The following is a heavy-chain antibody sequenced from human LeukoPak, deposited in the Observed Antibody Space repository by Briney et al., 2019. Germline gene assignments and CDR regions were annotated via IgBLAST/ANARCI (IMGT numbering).Heavy chain of an antibody. J-gene: IGHJ4*02. CDR3: AREYSYFYYGSGSYYDY. CDR2: IKQDGSEK. CDR1: GFTFSSYW. Sequence: GGSLRLSCAASGFTFSSYWMSWVRQAPGKGLEWVANIKQDGSEKYYVDSVKGRFTISRDNAKNSLYLQMNSLRAEDTAVYYCAREYSYFYYGSGSYYDYWGQGTLVTVSS. V-gene: IGHV3-7*01. D-gene: IGHD3-10*01.